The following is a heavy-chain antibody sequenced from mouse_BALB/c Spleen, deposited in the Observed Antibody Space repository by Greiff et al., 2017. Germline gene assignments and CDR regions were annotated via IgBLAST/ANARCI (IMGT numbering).Heavy chain of an antibody. CDR2: IWTGGGT. CDR1: GFSLTSYD. CDR3: VRALLRLGYAMDY. D-gene: IGHD1-2*01. Sequence: QVQLKESGPGLVAPSQSLSITCTVSGFSLTSYDISWIRQPPGKGLEWLGVIWTGGGTNYNSAFMSRLSISKDNSKSQVFLKMNSLQTDDTAIYYCVRALLRLGYAMDYWGQGTSVTVSS. J-gene: IGHJ4*01. V-gene: IGHV2-9-2*01.